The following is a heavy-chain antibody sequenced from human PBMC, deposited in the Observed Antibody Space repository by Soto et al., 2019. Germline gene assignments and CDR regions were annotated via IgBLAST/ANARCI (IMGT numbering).Heavy chain of an antibody. CDR2: INHSGST. V-gene: IGHV4-34*01. CDR3: ARGELLWFGESTYGMDV. Sequence: SETLSLTCAVYGGSFSGYYWSWIRQPPGKGLEWIGEINHSGSTNYNPSLKSRVTISVDTSKNQFSLKLSSVTAADTAVYYCARGELLWFGESTYGMDVCGQGPTVTVSS. D-gene: IGHD3-10*01. CDR1: GGSFSGYY. J-gene: IGHJ6*02.